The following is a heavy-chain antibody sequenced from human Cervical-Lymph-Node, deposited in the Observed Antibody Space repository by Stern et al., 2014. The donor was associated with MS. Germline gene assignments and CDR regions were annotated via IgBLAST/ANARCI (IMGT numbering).Heavy chain of an antibody. Sequence: EVQLVQSGGGLVKPGGSLRLSCAASGFTFSSYSMNWVRQAPGQGLEWVASISSGGSYIYDADSLKGRFTISRDNANNSLDLQINSLRAEDTAVYYCARGRGGNYRYYFDYWGQGTLVTVSS. V-gene: IGHV3-21*01. D-gene: IGHD4-23*01. CDR3: ARGRGGNYRYYFDY. CDR2: ISSGGSYI. J-gene: IGHJ4*02. CDR1: GFTFSSYS.